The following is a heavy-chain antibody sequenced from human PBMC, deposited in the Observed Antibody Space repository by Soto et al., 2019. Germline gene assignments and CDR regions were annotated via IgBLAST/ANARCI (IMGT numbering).Heavy chain of an antibody. CDR2: IYYSGST. D-gene: IGHD3-10*01. CDR1: GGSISSGGYY. Sequence: SETLSLTCTVSGGSISSGGYYWSRIRQHPGKGLEWIGYIYYSGSTNYNPSLKSRVTISVDTSKNQFSLKLSSVTAADTAVYYCARENYMVRGEEINNWFDPWGQGTLVTVSS. J-gene: IGHJ5*02. CDR3: ARENYMVRGEEINNWFDP. V-gene: IGHV4-61*08.